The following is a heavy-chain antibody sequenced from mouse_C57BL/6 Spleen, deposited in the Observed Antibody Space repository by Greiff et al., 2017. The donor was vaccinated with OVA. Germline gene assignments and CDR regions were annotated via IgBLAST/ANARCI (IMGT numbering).Heavy chain of an antibody. CDR3: ASITDLAYYGSSFDY. Sequence: QVQLQQSGAELVKPGASVKLSCKASGYTFTSYWMHWVKQRPGRGLEWIGRIDPNSGGTKYNEKFKSKATLTVDKPSSTAYMQLSSLTSEDSAVYYCASITDLAYYGSSFDYWGQGTTLTVSS. D-gene: IGHD1-1*01. V-gene: IGHV1-72*01. CDR1: GYTFTSYW. J-gene: IGHJ2*01. CDR2: IDPNSGGT.